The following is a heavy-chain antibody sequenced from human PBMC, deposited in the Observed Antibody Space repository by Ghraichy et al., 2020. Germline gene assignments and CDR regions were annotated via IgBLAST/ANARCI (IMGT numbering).Heavy chain of an antibody. CDR3: AKDLDSGCSSTSCYAFDI. D-gene: IGHD2-2*01. CDR2: IRYDGSNK. Sequence: GGSLRLSCAASGFTFSSYGMHWVRQAPGKGLEWVAFIRYDGSNKYYADSVKGRFTISRDNSKNTLYLQMNSLRAEDTAVYYCAKDLDSGCSSTSCYAFDIWGQGTMVTVSS. J-gene: IGHJ3*02. V-gene: IGHV3-30*02. CDR1: GFTFSSYG.